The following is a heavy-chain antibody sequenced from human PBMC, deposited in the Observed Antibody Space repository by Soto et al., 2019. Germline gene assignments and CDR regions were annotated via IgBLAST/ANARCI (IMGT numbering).Heavy chain of an antibody. Sequence: PRESLKISCKGSGYSFTSYWISWVRQMPGKGLEWMGRIDPSDSYTNYSPSFQGHVTISADKSISTAYLQWSSLRASDTAMYYCARLTSSRFSSDWYFDLWGRGTLDTVSS. D-gene: IGHD3-9*01. CDR2: IDPSDSYT. CDR1: GYSFTSYW. V-gene: IGHV5-10-1*01. CDR3: ARLTSSRFSSDWYFDL. J-gene: IGHJ2*01.